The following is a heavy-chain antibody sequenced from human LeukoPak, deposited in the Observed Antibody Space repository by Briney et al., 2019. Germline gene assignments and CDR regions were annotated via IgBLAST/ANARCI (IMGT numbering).Heavy chain of an antibody. CDR3: ARPLATHNALFDF. D-gene: IGHD1-26*01. V-gene: IGHV4-39*01. CDR2: IYYTGSI. J-gene: IGHJ4*02. Sequence: PSETLSPTCTVSGVSISSIHSYWGWIRQTPGKGLECIGSIYYTGSIYYNPSLSSRVTISVDTSRNQFSLRLTSMTAADTAMYYCARPLATHNALFDFWGQGTLVTVSS. CDR1: GVSISSIHSY.